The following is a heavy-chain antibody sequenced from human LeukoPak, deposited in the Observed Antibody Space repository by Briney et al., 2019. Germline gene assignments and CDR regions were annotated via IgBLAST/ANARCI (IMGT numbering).Heavy chain of an antibody. Sequence: PGGSLRLSCAASRFPFSDYYMSWIRQAPGKGLEWISYIGPTDSHIYYADSVRGRFTISRDNAKNSLYLEMSSLRADDTAVYYCARDGRLDYWGLGTLVIVST. J-gene: IGHJ4*02. CDR3: ARDGRLDY. CDR1: RFPFSDYY. CDR2: IGPTDSHI. V-gene: IGHV3-11*01.